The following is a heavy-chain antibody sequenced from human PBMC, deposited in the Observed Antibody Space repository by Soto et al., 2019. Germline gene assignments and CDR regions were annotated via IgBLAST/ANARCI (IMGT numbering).Heavy chain of an antibody. CDR1: GYSFTNYN. J-gene: IGHJ6*01. CDR3: ARVRSLYHGTDV. CDR2: INAGNGDT. Sequence: ASVKVSCKASGYSFTNYNIHWVRQAPGQRPKWRGWINAGNGDTKYSQKFQGRVTITRDTSATIVYMELSSLRSEDTAVYYCARVRSLYHGTDVWGQGTTVTVSS. V-gene: IGHV1-3*01.